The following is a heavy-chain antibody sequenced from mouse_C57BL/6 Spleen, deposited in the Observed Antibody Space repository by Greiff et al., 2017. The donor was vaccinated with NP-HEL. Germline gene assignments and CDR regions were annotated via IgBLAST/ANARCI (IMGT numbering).Heavy chain of an antibody. CDR3: ARGDYDVWYFDV. CDR2: IYPGSGST. Sequence: QVQLQQPGAELVKPGASVKMSCKASGYTFTSYWITWVKQRPGQGLEWIGDIYPGSGSTNYNEKFKSKATLTVDTSSSTAYMQLSSLTSEDSAVYYYARGDYDVWYFDVWGTGTTVTVSS. J-gene: IGHJ1*03. V-gene: IGHV1-55*01. D-gene: IGHD2-4*01. CDR1: GYTFTSYW.